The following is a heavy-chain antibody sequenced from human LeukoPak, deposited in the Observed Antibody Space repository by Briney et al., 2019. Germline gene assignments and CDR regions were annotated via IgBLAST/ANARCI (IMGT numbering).Heavy chain of an antibody. V-gene: IGHV3-23*01. D-gene: IGHD3-22*01. Sequence: GGSLRLSCAASGFTFSSSAMSWVRQAPGKGLEWVSAISNNGGYTYYADSVQGRFTISRDNSKSTLCLQMNSLRAEDTAVYYCATYRRGYHDSSESYYFDYWGQGTLVTVSS. CDR3: ATYRRGYHDSSESYYFDY. CDR1: GFTFSSSA. J-gene: IGHJ4*02. CDR2: ISNNGGYT.